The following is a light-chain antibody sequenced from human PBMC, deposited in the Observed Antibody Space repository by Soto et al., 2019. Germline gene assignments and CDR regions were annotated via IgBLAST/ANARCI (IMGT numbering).Light chain of an antibody. CDR3: QQLNYRPRIT. Sequence: EVVLTQSPASLSVSPGECVTLSFRASQGIGDTLAWYQHKPGQTPRLLIYDTSARASGIPPRFSGSGSGTDFTLTISSLQSEDFAVYYCQQLNYRPRITFGQGTRLEIK. V-gene: IGKV3-15*01. CDR2: DTS. CDR1: QGIGDT. J-gene: IGKJ5*01.